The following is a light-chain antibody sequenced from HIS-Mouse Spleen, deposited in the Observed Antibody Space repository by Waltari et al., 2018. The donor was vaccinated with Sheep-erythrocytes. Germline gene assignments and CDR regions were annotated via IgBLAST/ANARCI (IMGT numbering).Light chain of an antibody. CDR2: EDS. J-gene: IGLJ3*02. Sequence: SYELTQPPSVSVSPGQTARITCSGDALPKKYAYWYQQKSGQAPVLVIYEDSKRPYGIPGRFAGPSSGTMATLTISGAQVEDDADYYCYSTDSSGNHWVFGGGTKLTVL. CDR1: ALPKKY. V-gene: IGLV3-10*01. CDR3: YSTDSSGNHWV.